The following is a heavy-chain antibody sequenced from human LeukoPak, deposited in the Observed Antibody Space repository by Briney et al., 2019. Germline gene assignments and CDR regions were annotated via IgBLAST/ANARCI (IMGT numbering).Heavy chain of an antibody. J-gene: IGHJ6*02. CDR1: GGSISSYY. D-gene: IGHD6-13*01. Sequence: SETLSLICTVSGGSISSYYWSWIRQPPGKGLEWIGYIYYSGSTNYNPSLKSRVTISVDTSKNQFSLKLSSVTAADTAVYYCARSSSWYSRVLEYYYYGMDVWGQGTTVTVSS. V-gene: IGHV4-59*01. CDR3: ARSSSWYSRVLEYYYYGMDV. CDR2: IYYSGST.